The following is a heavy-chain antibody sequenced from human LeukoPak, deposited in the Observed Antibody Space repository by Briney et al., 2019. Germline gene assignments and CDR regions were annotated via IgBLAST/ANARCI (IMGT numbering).Heavy chain of an antibody. V-gene: IGHV3-30-3*01. CDR1: GFSFSDSV. Sequence: GKSLRLSCVASGFSFSDSVIHWVRQAPGKGLEWVAVISYDGSNKYYADSVKGRFTISRDNSKNTLYLQMNSLRAEDTAVYYCAREGPRGNSQFDYWGQGTLVTVSS. CDR2: ISYDGSNK. J-gene: IGHJ4*02. D-gene: IGHD4-23*01. CDR3: AREGPRGNSQFDY.